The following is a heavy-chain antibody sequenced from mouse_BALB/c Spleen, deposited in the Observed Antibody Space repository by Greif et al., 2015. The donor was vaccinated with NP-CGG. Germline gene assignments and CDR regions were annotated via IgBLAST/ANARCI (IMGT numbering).Heavy chain of an antibody. CDR2: ISNGGGST. V-gene: IGHV5-12*02. Sequence: EVQGVESGGGLVQPGGPLKLSCATSGFTFSDYYMYWVRQTPEKRLEWVAYISNGGGSTYYPDTVKGRFTISRDNAKNTLYLQMSRLKSEDTAMYYCAAGGVRRMDYWGQGTSVTVSS. CDR1: GFTFSDYY. J-gene: IGHJ4*01. D-gene: IGHD2-14*01. CDR3: AAGGVRRMDY.